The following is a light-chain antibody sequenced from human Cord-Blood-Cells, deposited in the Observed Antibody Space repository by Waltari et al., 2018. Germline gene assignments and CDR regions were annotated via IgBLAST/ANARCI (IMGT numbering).Light chain of an antibody. CDR1: SSNIGAGSA. Sequence: QSVLTQPPSVSGAPGQRVTIPCTGSSSNIGAGSAEPRYQQLPGTAPKLLIYGNSNRPSGVPDRFSGSKSGTSASLAITGLQAEDEADYYCQSYDSSLSGYVFGTGTKVTVL. J-gene: IGLJ1*01. CDR3: QSYDSSLSGYV. V-gene: IGLV1-40*01. CDR2: GNS.